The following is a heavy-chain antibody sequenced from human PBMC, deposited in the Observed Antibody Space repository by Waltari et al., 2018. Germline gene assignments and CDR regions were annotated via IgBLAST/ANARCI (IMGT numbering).Heavy chain of an antibody. D-gene: IGHD6-13*01. V-gene: IGHV4-34*01. CDR2: INHSEST. Sequence: QVQLQQWGAGLLKPSETLSLTCAVYGGSFSGYYWSWIRQPPGKGLEWIGEINHSESTNYNPSLKSRVTISEDTSKNQFSLKLSSVTAADTAVYYCARGKIAAAGTWYFDLWGRGTLVTVSS. CDR3: ARGKIAAAGTWYFDL. CDR1: GGSFSGYY. J-gene: IGHJ2*01.